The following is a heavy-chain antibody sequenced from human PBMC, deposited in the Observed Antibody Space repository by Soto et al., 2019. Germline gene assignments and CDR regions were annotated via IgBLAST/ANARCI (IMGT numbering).Heavy chain of an antibody. J-gene: IGHJ4*02. D-gene: IGHD6-13*01. Sequence: AASVNVSFKASAYTFTNYGISWVRQAPGQGLELMGWVSAYNGNINYAQKFRGRVTMTTXIXXXXAXLXVXXXXSDXTAVYYCARSGSSWNLREFDSWGQGTVVTVSS. CDR1: AYTFTNYG. CDR3: ARSGSSWNLREFDS. CDR2: VSAYNGNI. V-gene: IGHV1-18*01.